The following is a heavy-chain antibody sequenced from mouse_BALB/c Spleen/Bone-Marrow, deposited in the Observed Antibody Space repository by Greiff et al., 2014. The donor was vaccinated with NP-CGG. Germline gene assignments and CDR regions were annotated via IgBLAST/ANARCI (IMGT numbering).Heavy chain of an antibody. CDR2: MWSGGST. V-gene: IGHV2-2*02. D-gene: IGHD1-1*01. CDR3: ARNLYYGSSLYAMDY. Sequence: VQLQQSGPGLVQPSQSLSITCTVSGFSLTTYGVHWVRQSPGKGLEWLGVMWSGGSTDYNAAFISRLSITKDNSKSQVFFKMNSLQANDTAIYYCARNLYYGSSLYAMDYWGQGTSVTVSS. J-gene: IGHJ4*01. CDR1: GFSLTTYG.